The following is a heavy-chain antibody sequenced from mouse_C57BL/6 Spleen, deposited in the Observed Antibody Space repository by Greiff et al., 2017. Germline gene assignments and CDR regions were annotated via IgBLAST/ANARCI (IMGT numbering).Heavy chain of an antibody. CDR2: IYPRSGNT. CDR3: ARSGDLLLRNWFAY. Sequence: QVQLQQSGAELARPGASVKLSCKASGYTFTSYGISWVKQRTGQGLEWIGEIYPRSGNTYYNEKFKGKATLTADKSSSTAYMELRSLTSEDSAVYFCARSGDLLLRNWFAYWGQGTLVTVSA. CDR1: GYTFTSYG. D-gene: IGHD1-1*01. V-gene: IGHV1-81*01. J-gene: IGHJ3*01.